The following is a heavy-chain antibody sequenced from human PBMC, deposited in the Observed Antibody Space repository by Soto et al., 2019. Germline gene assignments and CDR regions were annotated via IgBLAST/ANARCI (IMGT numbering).Heavy chain of an antibody. Sequence: QVRLVQSGAEVKKPGASVTVSCRASGYTFTTYYLHWVRQAPGQGLEWMGIINPNGGSTTYSQHIQGRITMTRDTSANTVYMELSGLTSEDTAVYFCARDPVPSDAGPVRYPADIWGQGTLVTISS. D-gene: IGHD2-2*02. J-gene: IGHJ3*02. CDR3: ARDPVPSDAGPVRYPADI. CDR1: GYTFTTYY. CDR2: INPNGGST. V-gene: IGHV1-46*01.